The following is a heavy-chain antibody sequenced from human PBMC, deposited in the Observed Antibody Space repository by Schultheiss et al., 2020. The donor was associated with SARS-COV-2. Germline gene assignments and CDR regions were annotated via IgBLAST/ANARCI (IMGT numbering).Heavy chain of an antibody. CDR1: GFTFGRFG. J-gene: IGHJ6*02. CDR3: ARDWVVSGWDLYGMDV. D-gene: IGHD6-19*01. Sequence: GGSLRLSCAASGFTFGRFGMHWVRQAPGKGLEWVASISYDGINKHYGDSVTGRFTISRDNSKNTLYLQMNSLRGEDTAVYYCARDWVVSGWDLYGMDVWGQGTTVTVSS. V-gene: IGHV3-30*03. CDR2: ISYDGINK.